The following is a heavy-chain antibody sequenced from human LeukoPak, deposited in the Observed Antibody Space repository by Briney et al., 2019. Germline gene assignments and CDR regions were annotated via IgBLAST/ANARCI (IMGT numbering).Heavy chain of an antibody. J-gene: IGHJ5*02. CDR2: IYYSGST. Sequence: SETLSLTCTVSGGSISSNSFYWGWIRQPPGKGLEWVGSIYYSGSTYYNPSLKSRVTISVDTSKNQFSLKLSSLTVADTAVYYCARNRYYYGSGNYGVPNWFDPWGQGTLVTVSS. D-gene: IGHD3-10*01. CDR1: GGSISSNSFY. CDR3: ARNRYYYGSGNYGVPNWFDP. V-gene: IGHV4-39*01.